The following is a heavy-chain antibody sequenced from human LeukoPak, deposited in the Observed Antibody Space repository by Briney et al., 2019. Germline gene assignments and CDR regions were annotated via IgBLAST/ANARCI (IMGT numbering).Heavy chain of an antibody. D-gene: IGHD3-10*02. CDR2: IKQDGSEK. V-gene: IGHV3-7*01. Sequence: GGSLRLSCLTSGFSFGDYAVSWLRQAPGKGLEWVANIKQDGSEKYYVDSAKGRFTISRDNAKNSLYLQMNSLRAEDTAVYYCAELGITMIGGVWGKGTTVTISS. CDR3: AELGITMIGGV. J-gene: IGHJ6*04. CDR1: GFSFGDYA.